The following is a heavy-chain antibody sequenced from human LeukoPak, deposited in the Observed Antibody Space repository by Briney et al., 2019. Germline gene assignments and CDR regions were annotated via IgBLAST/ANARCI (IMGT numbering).Heavy chain of an antibody. J-gene: IGHJ4*02. CDR3: AKKTTYSFVDY. D-gene: IGHD1-1*01. V-gene: IGHV3-23*01. CDR1: GFTFSSYG. CDR2: LSCSGDST. Sequence: GGSLRLSCAACGFTFSSYGMSWVRQAPGKGLEWVSVLSCSGDSTEYADYVKGRFTIARDNSKNPLYLQTTSLRAANTPVYYCAKKTTYSFVDYWGQGTLVTVSS.